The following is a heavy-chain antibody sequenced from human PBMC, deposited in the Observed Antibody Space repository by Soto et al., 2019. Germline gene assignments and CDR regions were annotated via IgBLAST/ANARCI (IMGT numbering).Heavy chain of an antibody. CDR3: ARVIPGAEAWFDP. CDR1: GNTFTNFC. D-gene: IGHD2-2*01. J-gene: IGHJ5*02. Sequence: GASVNVSCKSSGNTFTNFCVTWVRQAPGQGLEWMGWISAYTDDPNYAQKFQGRVTMTIDTSTSTAYLDLRSLTSDDTAVYYCARVIPGAEAWFDPWGQGTLVTVSS. CDR2: ISAYTDDP. V-gene: IGHV1-18*01.